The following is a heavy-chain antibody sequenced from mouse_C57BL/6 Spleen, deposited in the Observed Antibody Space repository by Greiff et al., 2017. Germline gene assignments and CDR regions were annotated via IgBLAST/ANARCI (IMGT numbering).Heavy chain of an antibody. Sequence: EVQLVESGGDLVKPGGSLKLSCAASGFTFSSYGMSWVRQTPDKRLEWVATISSGGSYTYYPDSVKGRFTISRDNAKNTLYLQMSSLKSEDTAMYYCARDGYVSAMDYWGQGTSVTVSS. CDR3: ARDGYVSAMDY. D-gene: IGHD2-2*01. CDR1: GFTFSSYG. V-gene: IGHV5-6*01. J-gene: IGHJ4*01. CDR2: ISSGGSYT.